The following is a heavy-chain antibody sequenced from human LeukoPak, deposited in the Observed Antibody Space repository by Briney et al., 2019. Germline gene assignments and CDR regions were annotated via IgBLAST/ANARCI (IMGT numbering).Heavy chain of an antibody. D-gene: IGHD3-22*01. Sequence: SVKVSCTASGGTFSSYAISWVRQAPGQGLEWMGGIIPIFGTANYAQKFQGRVTITADKSTSTAYMELSSLRSEDTAVYYCATVSTMIATIDYWGQGTLVTVSS. V-gene: IGHV1-69*06. CDR2: IIPIFGTA. CDR3: ATVSTMIATIDY. J-gene: IGHJ4*02. CDR1: GGTFSSYA.